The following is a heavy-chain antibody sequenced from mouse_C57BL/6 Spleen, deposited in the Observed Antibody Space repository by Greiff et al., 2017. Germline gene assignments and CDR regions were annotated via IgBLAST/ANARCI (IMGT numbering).Heavy chain of an antibody. CDR2: IDPSDSYT. CDR3: ARRYYGSSYVFDY. J-gene: IGHJ2*01. CDR1: GYTFTSYW. V-gene: IGHV1-59*01. Sequence: QVQLQQPGAELVRPGTSVKLSCKASGYTFTSYWMHWVKQRPGQGLEWIGVIDPSDSYTNYNQKFKGKATLTVDTSSSTAYMQLSSLTSEASAVYYCARRYYGSSYVFDYWGQGTTLTVSS. D-gene: IGHD1-1*01.